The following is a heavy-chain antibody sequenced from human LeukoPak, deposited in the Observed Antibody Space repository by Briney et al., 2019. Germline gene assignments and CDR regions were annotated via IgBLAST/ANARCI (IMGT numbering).Heavy chain of an antibody. J-gene: IGHJ5*02. CDR1: GFTFSSYW. D-gene: IGHD3-3*01. Sequence: GGSLRLSCAASGFTFSSYWMSWVRQAPGKGLEWVANIKQDGSEKYYVDSVKGRFTISRDNAKNSLYLQMNSLRAEDTAVYYCARVSRSYDFWSGYHHDLWFDPWGQGTLVTVSS. CDR3: ARVSRSYDFWSGYHHDLWFDP. CDR2: IKQDGSEK. V-gene: IGHV3-7*01.